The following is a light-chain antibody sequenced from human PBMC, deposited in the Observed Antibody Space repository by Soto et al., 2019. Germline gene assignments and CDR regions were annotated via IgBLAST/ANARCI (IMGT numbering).Light chain of an antibody. CDR2: DDN. Sequence: NFMLTQPHSLSESPGKTVTISCTRSSGNIANNYVQWYQQRPGSSPATVIYDDNQRPSGVPDRFSGSIDRSSNSASLTISGLETDDEADYYCLSYDGSKQGVFGGGTKLTVL. CDR3: LSYDGSKQGV. J-gene: IGLJ3*02. V-gene: IGLV6-57*01. CDR1: SGNIANNY.